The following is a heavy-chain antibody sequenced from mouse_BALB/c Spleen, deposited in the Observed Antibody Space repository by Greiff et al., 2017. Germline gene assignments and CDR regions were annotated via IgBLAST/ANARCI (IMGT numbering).Heavy chain of an antibody. CDR3: AGGLYYDYVDYAMDY. J-gene: IGHJ4*01. D-gene: IGHD2-4*01. Sequence: VQLQQSGAELVKPGASVKLSCTASGFNIKDTYMHWVKQRPEQGLEWIGRIDPANGNTKYDPKFQGKATITADTSSNTAYLQLSSLTSEDTAAYYCAGGLYYDYVDYAMDYWGQGTSVTVSS. V-gene: IGHV14-3*02. CDR2: IDPANGNT. CDR1: GFNIKDTY.